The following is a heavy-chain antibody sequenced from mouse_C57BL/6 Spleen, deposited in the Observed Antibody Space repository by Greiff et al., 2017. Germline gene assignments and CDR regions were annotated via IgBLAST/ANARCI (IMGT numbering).Heavy chain of an antibody. Sequence: VMLVESGPELVKPGASVKISCKASGYAFSSSWMNWVKQRPGKGLEWIGRIYPGDGDTNYNGKFKGKATLTADKSSSTAYMQLSSLTSEDAAVYFCARAGGYGNYLTYWGQGTTLTVSS. CDR3: ARAGGYGNYLTY. CDR2: IYPGDGDT. V-gene: IGHV1-82*01. CDR1: GYAFSSSW. J-gene: IGHJ2*01. D-gene: IGHD2-1*01.